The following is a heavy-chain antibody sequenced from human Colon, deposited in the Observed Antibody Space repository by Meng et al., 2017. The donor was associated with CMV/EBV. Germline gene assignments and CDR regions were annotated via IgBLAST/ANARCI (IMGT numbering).Heavy chain of an antibody. CDR3: ARGENWFDS. J-gene: IGHJ5*01. CDR2: VNSDGTNT. D-gene: IGHD3-16*01. CDR1: GFTFRSYW. V-gene: IGHV3-74*01. Sequence: GESLKISCAASGFTFRSYWMFWVRQAPGKGLVWVSRVNSDGTNTDYADSVKGRFTVSRDNAKNTLYLQMNSLRAEDTAVYYCARGENWFDSWGQGTLVTVSS.